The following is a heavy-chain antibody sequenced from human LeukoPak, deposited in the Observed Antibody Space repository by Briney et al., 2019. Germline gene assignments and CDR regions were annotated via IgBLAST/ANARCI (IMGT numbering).Heavy chain of an antibody. CDR3: ARDLINYDFWSGLFDY. D-gene: IGHD3-3*01. Sequence: PGGSLRLSCAASGFTVRSNYMSWVRQAPGKGLVWVSRISTDGYRTNYADSVKGRFTISRDNAKNTLYLQMNSLRADDTGVYYCARDLINYDFWSGLFDYWGQGTLVTVSS. J-gene: IGHJ4*02. V-gene: IGHV3-74*01. CDR2: ISTDGYRT. CDR1: GFTVRSNY.